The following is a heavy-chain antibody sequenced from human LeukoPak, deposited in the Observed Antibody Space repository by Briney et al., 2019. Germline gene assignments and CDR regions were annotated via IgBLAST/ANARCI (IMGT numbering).Heavy chain of an antibody. CDR2: INPNDGDT. J-gene: IGHJ4*02. CDR1: GYTFTDYY. Sequence: HVASVKVSCKASGYTFTDYYMHWVRQAPGQGFEWMGWINPNDGDTNYAQKFQGRVTMTRDTSISTAHMEVSRLRSDDTAVYYCARPNFLYCSSTTCLFDYWGQGTLVTVSS. V-gene: IGHV1-2*02. D-gene: IGHD2-2*01. CDR3: ARPNFLYCSSTTCLFDY.